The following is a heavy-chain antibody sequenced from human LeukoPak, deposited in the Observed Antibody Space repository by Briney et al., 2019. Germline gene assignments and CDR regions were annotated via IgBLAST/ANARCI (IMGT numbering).Heavy chain of an antibody. CDR2: ISSSSSYI. V-gene: IGHV3-21*01. CDR3: TTPLGYCSGGSCYSAY. J-gene: IGHJ4*02. CDR1: GFTFSSYS. Sequence: GGSLRLSCAASGFTFSSYSMNWVRQAPGKGLEWVSSISSSSSYIYYADSVKGRFTISRDNAKNSLYLQMNSLRAEGTAVYYCTTPLGYCSGGSCYSAYWGQGTLVTVSS. D-gene: IGHD2-15*01.